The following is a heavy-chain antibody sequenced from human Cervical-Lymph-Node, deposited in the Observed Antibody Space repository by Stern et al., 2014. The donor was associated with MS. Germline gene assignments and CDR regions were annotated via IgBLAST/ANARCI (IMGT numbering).Heavy chain of an antibody. J-gene: IGHJ5*02. CDR1: GGSISSGNYY. Sequence: VHLVESGPGLVKPSQTLSVTCTVSGGSISSGNYYWTLIRQPARKGPEXIGRIYPSGTPAYTPSPRSRATIPLDPSKNQFSLKLSSVTAADTATYYCARQLWSASWGFDPWGQGTLVTVSS. CDR2: IYPSGTP. V-gene: IGHV4-61*02. D-gene: IGHD3-3*01. CDR3: ARQLWSASWGFDP.